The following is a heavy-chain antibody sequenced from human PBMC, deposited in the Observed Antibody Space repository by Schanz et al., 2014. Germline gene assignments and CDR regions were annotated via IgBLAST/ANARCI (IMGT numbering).Heavy chain of an antibody. Sequence: VHLVESGGGLVKPGGSLRLSCATSGFTFSGYAMTWVRLAPGKGLEWVSSISGSAGTTYSADSVMGRFTISRDNSKNTLYLQMQSLRVEDTAVYFCAKEGGTVTYSYYGLDVWGQGTTVTVSS. CDR3: AKEGGTVTYSYYGLDV. CDR1: GFTFSGYA. V-gene: IGHV3-23*04. J-gene: IGHJ6*02. D-gene: IGHD4-17*01. CDR2: ISGSAGTT.